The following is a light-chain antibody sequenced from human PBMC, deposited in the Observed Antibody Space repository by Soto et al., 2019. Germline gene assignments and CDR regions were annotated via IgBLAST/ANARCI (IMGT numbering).Light chain of an antibody. CDR2: KAS. CDR3: QHYNSYSEA. J-gene: IGKJ1*01. Sequence: DIQMTQSPSTLSGSVGDRVTITCRASQTISSWLAWYQQKPGKAPKLLIYKASTLKSGVPSRISGSGSGTEFTLTISSLQPDDCSTYYCQHYNSYSEAFVQGTKVELK. CDR1: QTISSW. V-gene: IGKV1-5*03.